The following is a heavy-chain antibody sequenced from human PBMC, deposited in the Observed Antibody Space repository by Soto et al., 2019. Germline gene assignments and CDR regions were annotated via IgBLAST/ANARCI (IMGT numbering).Heavy chain of an antibody. J-gene: IGHJ4*02. D-gene: IGHD3-10*01. Sequence: EVQLVESGGGLVPPGGPVRLSCAASGFIFKMYWMHWVRQSPGKGLVWISRIYNDGTYSDYADSVRGRFTISRDNVNDTLYLQMNNVRAEDSGLYYCTRGPRPISTGTGAYWGQGTQVTVSS. CDR1: GFIFKMYW. CDR2: IYNDGTYS. V-gene: IGHV3-74*01. CDR3: TRGPRPISTGTGAY.